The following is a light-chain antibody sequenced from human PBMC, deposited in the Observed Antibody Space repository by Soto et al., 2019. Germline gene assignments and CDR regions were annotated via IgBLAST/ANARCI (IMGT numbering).Light chain of an antibody. J-gene: IGKJ1*01. CDR3: QQYET. CDR1: QSVSSSY. CDR2: GAS. Sequence: EIVLTQSPGTLSLSPGERATLSCRASQSVSSSYLAWYQQKPGQAPRLLIYGASSRATGIPDEFSGSGSGTDFTLTISRLEPDDFAVYYCQQYETFGQGTKVEIK. V-gene: IGKV3-20*01.